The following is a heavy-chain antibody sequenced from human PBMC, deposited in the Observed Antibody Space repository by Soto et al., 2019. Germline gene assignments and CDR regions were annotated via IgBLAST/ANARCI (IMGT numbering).Heavy chain of an antibody. CDR3: ARDIEGGSYWTGYYYYGMDV. Sequence: QVQLVESGGGVVQPGRSLRLSCAASGFTFSSYAMHWVRQAPGKGPEWVAVISYDGSNKYYADSVKGRFTISRDNSKNTLYLQMNSLRAEDTAVYYCARDIEGGSYWTGYYYYGMDVWGQGTTVTVSS. CDR1: GFTFSSYA. J-gene: IGHJ6*02. D-gene: IGHD1-26*01. V-gene: IGHV3-30-3*01. CDR2: ISYDGSNK.